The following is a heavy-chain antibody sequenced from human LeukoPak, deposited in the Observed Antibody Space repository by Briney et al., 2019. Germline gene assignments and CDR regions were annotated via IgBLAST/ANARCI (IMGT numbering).Heavy chain of an antibody. CDR3: ARDRRGLWFGELLSGGVDY. D-gene: IGHD3-10*01. V-gene: IGHV4-4*02. Sequence: SGTLSRTCAVSGGSISSSNWWSWVRQPPGKGLEWIGEIYHSGSTNYNPSLKSRVTISVDKSKNQFSLKLSSVTAADTAVYYCARDRRGLWFGELLSGGVDYWGQGTLVTVSS. CDR1: GGSISSSNW. J-gene: IGHJ4*02. CDR2: IYHSGST.